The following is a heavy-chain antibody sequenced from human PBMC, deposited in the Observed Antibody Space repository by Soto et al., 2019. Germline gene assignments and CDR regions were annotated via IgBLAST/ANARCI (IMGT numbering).Heavy chain of an antibody. CDR2: MYYSGNT. D-gene: IGHD3-22*01. CDR1: GGSISSGGYY. J-gene: IGHJ4*02. V-gene: IGHV4-31*03. CDR3: ARATYYYDSSGYSDRVLDY. Sequence: QVQLQESGPGLVKPSQTLSLTCTVSGGSISSGGYYWSWIRQHPGKGLEWIGYMYYSGNTYYNPSPKRRVSIAEYPSKNQFSRKLCSVTAADSDVYYCARATYYYDSSGYSDRVLDYGGQGTLVTVS.